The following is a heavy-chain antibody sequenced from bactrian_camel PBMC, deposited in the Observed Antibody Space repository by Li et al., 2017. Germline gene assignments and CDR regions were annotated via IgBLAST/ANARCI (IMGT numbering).Heavy chain of an antibody. CDR3: VGGMGWMY. CDR2: ITSGGGGT. CDR1: GSTFSNYA. J-gene: IGHJ4*01. Sequence: VQLVESGGGGVQVRPGGSLRLSCAASGSTFSNYAMNWVRQAPGKGLEWVSGITSGGGGTAYADPVKGRFTISRDNVKNTLFLQMNSLKTEDTAEYYFVGGMGWMYWGQGTQVTVS. V-gene: IGHV3S42*01. D-gene: IGHD5*01.